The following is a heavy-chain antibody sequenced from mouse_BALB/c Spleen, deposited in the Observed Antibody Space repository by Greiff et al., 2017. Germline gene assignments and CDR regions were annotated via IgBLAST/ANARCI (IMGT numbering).Heavy chain of an antibody. D-gene: IGHD1-1*01. CDR2: ISYSGST. CDR3: ARDYYGSSYDGN. J-gene: IGHJ3*01. V-gene: IGHV3-2*02. CDR1: GYSITSDYA. Sequence: EVKLMESGPGLVKPSQSLSLTCTVTGYSITSDYAWNWIRQFPGNKLEWMGYISYSGSTSYNPSLKSRISITRDTSKNQFFLQLNSVTTEDTATYYCARDYYGSSYDGNWGQGTLVTVSA.